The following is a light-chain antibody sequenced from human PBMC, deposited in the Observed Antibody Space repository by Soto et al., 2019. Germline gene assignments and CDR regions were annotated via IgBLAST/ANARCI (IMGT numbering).Light chain of an antibody. CDR2: AAS. Sequence: DIQLTQSPSSVSASVGDRVTLTCRACQGISNWLAWYQQKPGKAPKLLISAASTLQGGVPSRFSGSFSGTDFTLTITSLQAEDFATYFCQQAYSLPVTFGQGTKLEIK. V-gene: IGKV1-12*01. J-gene: IGKJ2*01. CDR1: QGISNW. CDR3: QQAYSLPVT.